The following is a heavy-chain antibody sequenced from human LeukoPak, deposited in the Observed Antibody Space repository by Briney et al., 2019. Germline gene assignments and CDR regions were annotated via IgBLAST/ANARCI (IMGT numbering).Heavy chain of an antibody. CDR3: ARDYGAGLYDAFDS. D-gene: IGHD4-17*01. V-gene: IGHV4-38-2*02. Sequence: SETLSLTCSVSSYSIISVYYWDWIRQPPGKGLEWMGSIHHSGGTYYNPSLKSRVTISLDTSKNHFSLNLSSVTAADTAVYYCARDYGAGLYDAFDSWGQGTMVTVSS. CDR2: IHHSGGT. J-gene: IGHJ3*02. CDR1: SYSIISVYY.